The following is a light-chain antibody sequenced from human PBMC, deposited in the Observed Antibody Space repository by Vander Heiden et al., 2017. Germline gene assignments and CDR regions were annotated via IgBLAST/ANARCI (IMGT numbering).Light chain of an antibody. V-gene: IGKV3-11*01. CDR2: DAS. CDR3: QQRSNWPPLT. J-gene: IGKJ4*01. Sequence: EIALTQSPATLSLPPGERATPPCRASQSVSSYLAWYQQKPRRAPRLLIYDASNRATGIPARFSSSGSGTDFTLTISSLEPEDFAVYYCQQRSNWPPLTFGGGTKVEIK. CDR1: QSVSSY.